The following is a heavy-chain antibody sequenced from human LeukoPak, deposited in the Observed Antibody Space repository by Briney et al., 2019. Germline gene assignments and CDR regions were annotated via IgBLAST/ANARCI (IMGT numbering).Heavy chain of an antibody. D-gene: IGHD1-26*01. V-gene: IGHV3-43*02. Sequence: PGGSLRLSCVVSGFTLDDYALHWVRQAPGEGLEWISLISGDGDSIYYADSVKGRFTISRDNSKNSLYLQMSSLRAEDTALYYCAKGVRSGTYYNCFDPWGQGTLVTVSS. J-gene: IGHJ5*02. CDR3: AKGVRSGTYYNCFDP. CDR1: GFTLDDYA. CDR2: ISGDGDSI.